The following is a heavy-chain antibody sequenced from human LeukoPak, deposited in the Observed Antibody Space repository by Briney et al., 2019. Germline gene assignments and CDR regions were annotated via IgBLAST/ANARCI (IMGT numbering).Heavy chain of an antibody. Sequence: PSETLSLTXAVSGYSISSGYYWGWIRQPPGKGLEWIGSIYHSGSTYYNPSLKSRVTIPVDTSKNQFSLKLSSVTAADTAVYYCARINRQQLVLDYWGQGTLVTVSS. CDR2: IYHSGST. CDR1: GYSISSGYY. V-gene: IGHV4-38-2*01. CDR3: ARINRQQLVLDY. D-gene: IGHD6-13*01. J-gene: IGHJ4*02.